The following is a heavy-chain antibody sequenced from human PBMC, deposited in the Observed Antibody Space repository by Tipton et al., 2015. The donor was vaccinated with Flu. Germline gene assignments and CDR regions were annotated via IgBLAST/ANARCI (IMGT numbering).Heavy chain of an antibody. D-gene: IGHD6-19*01. Sequence: LACTVSGGSISSYYWSWIRQPPGKGLEWIGYIYYSGSTNYNPSLKSRVTISVDTSKNQFSLKLSSVTAADTAVYYCARRTAVAENAFDIWGQGTMVTVSS. CDR1: GGSISSYY. CDR2: IYYSGST. J-gene: IGHJ3*02. CDR3: ARRTAVAENAFDI. V-gene: IGHV4-59*08.